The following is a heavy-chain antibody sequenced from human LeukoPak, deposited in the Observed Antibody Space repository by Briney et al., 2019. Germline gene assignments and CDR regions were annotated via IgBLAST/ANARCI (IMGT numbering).Heavy chain of an antibody. CDR1: GGSISSSSYY. CDR3: ARRVVPAAIVDGPAWFDP. D-gene: IGHD2-2*01. CDR2: IFYSGST. Sequence: PSETLSLTCTVSGGSISSSSYYWGWIRQPPGKGLEWIGSIFYSGSTYYNPSLKSRVTISVDTSKNQFSLKLSSVTAADTAVYYCARRVVPAAIVDGPAWFDPWGQGTLVTVSS. J-gene: IGHJ5*02. V-gene: IGHV4-39*01.